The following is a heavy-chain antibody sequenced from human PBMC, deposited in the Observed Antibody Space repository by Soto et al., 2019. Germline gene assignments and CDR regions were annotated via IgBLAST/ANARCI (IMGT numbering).Heavy chain of an antibody. D-gene: IGHD6-6*01. CDR3: DSDSPYSPSIAGLGNLFAS. CDR1: GFTFSSYS. J-gene: IGHJ5*01. V-gene: IGHV3-21*01. Sequence: GGYLRLSCAASGFTFSSYSMNWVRQAPGKGLEWVSSISSSSSYIYYADSVKGRFTISRDNAKNSQYLQMNSQRAEDTAVQYCDSDSPYSPSIAGLGNLFASWCQGTLV. CDR2: ISSSSSYI.